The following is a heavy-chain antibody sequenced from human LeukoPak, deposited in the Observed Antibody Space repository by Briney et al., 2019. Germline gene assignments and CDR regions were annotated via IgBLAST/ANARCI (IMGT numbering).Heavy chain of an antibody. CDR1: GGSFSGYY. V-gene: IGHV4-34*01. CDR3: ASRYSSSSDY. J-gene: IGHJ4*02. D-gene: IGHD6-13*01. Sequence: SETLSLTCAVYGGSFSGYYWSWIRQPLGKGLEWIGEINHSGSTNYNPSLKSRVTISVDTSKNQFSLKLSSVTAADTAVYYCASRYSSSSDYWGQGTLVTVSS. CDR2: INHSGST.